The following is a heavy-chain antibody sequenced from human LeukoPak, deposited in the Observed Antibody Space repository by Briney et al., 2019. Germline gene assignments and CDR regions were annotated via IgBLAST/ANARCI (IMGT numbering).Heavy chain of an antibody. CDR1: GFAFSNYA. CDR2: ISDDGNDA. CDR3: GPIDS. V-gene: IGHV3-30-3*01. J-gene: IGHJ4*02. Sequence: PGGSLRLSCTASGFAFSNYAIHWVRQAPGKGLEWEAVISDDGNDAYYAGSVEGRFNISRDNFKSTVFLQMNGLRPEDTALYYCGPIDSWGQGTLVTVSS.